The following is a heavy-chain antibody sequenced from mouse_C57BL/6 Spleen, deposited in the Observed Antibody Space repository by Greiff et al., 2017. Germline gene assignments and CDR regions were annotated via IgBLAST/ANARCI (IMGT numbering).Heavy chain of an antibody. CDR3: ARLRDFDV. CDR2: ISGGGGNT. CDR1: GFTFRSYT. V-gene: IGHV5-9*04. J-gene: IGHJ1*03. D-gene: IGHD3-2*02. Sequence: QLVESGGGLVQPGGSLTLSCAASGFTFRSYTMSWVRQTPEKRLAWVATISGGGGNTYYPDSVKGRFTISRDNAKNTLYLQMSSLRSEDTALYYCARLRDFDVWGTGTTVTVSS.